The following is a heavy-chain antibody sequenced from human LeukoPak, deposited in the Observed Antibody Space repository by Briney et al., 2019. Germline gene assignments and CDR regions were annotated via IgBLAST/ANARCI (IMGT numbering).Heavy chain of an antibody. Sequence: GGSLRLSCAASGFTFSSYGMHWVRQAPGKGLEWVAVIWYDGSNKYYADSVKGRFTISRDNSKNTLYLQTNSLKAEDTAVYYCARDLVDTAIGTLDYWGQGTLVTVSS. CDR2: IWYDGSNK. J-gene: IGHJ4*02. CDR3: ARDLVDTAIGTLDY. D-gene: IGHD5-18*01. CDR1: GFTFSSYG. V-gene: IGHV3-33*01.